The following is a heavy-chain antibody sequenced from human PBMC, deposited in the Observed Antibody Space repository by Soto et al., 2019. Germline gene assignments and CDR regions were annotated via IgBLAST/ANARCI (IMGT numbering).Heavy chain of an antibody. J-gene: IGHJ6*02. Sequence: EVQLVESGGGLVKPGGSLRLSCAASGFTFSIYSMNWDRQAPGKGLEWVSSISSRSSYIYYADSVKGRFTISRDNAKNSLYMQMNSLRAEDTAVYYCARGDVGDYYGMDVWGQGTTVTVSS. CDR2: ISSRSSYI. V-gene: IGHV3-21*01. CDR3: ARGDVGDYYGMDV. CDR1: GFTFSIYS. D-gene: IGHD3-16*01.